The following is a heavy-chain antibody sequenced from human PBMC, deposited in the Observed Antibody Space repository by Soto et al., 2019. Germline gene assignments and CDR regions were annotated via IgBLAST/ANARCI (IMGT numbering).Heavy chain of an antibody. CDR3: VKDKGAAAGFDY. Sequence: QVHLVESGGGVVQPGRSLRLSCAPSGFTFSNNGMHWVRQAPGRGLEWRGVISYEGSEKYYAGSVKGRFTISRDNSKNTLYLQMDTLRAEDTAIYYCVKDKGAAAGFDYWGQGILVTVSS. CDR2: ISYEGSEK. V-gene: IGHV3-30*18. CDR1: GFTFSNNG. J-gene: IGHJ4*02. D-gene: IGHD6-13*01.